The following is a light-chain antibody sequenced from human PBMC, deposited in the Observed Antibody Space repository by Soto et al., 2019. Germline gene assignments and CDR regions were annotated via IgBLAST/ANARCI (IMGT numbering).Light chain of an antibody. CDR3: GTWDSRLSADV. J-gene: IGLJ2*01. V-gene: IGLV1-51*01. Sequence: QSLLTQPPSVSAAPGQRVAISCSGSSSNIGNNYVSWYQQFPGTAPKLLLFDNNKRPSGIPDRCSGSKSGTSATLAITGLQTGDEADYYCGTWDSRLSADVFGGGTKLTVL. CDR2: DNN. CDR1: SSNIGNNY.